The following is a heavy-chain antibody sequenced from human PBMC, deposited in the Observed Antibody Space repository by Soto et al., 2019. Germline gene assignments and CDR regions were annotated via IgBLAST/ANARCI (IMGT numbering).Heavy chain of an antibody. CDR1: GYTFPSYW. J-gene: IGHJ3*01. CDR2: IDPTDSYT. V-gene: IGHV5-10-1*03. CDR3: ARHFFSSGAVENAFAV. D-gene: IGHD3-3*02. Sequence: EVQLVQSGAEVKKPGESLRISCKGSGYTFPSYWISWVRQMPGKGLEWMGRIDPTDSYTNYSPSFQGHVTISADKSISTAYLQWSSLKASDTAIYYCARHFFSSGAVENAFAVWGQGTMVTVSS.